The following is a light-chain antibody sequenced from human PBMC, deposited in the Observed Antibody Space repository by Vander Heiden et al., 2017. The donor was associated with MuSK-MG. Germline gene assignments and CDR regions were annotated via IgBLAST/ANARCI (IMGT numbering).Light chain of an antibody. CDR1: RSAVAGYNF. Sequence: QPALTQPASVSGSPGRSITIQCTGPRSAVAGYNFVSWYQQHPGKAPKLMIYDFTNRPAGVSNRFSGSKSGNTSSLTISGLQAEDEADYYCSSYTSSSTVLFGGGTKLTVL. CDR3: SSYTSSSTVL. V-gene: IGLV2-14*01. CDR2: DFT. J-gene: IGLJ2*01.